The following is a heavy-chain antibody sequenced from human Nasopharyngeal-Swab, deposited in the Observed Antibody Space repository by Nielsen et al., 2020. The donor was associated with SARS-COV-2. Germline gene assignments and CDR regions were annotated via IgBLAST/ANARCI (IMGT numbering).Heavy chain of an antibody. Sequence: GGSLRLSCAASGFTFSSYGMHWVRQAPGKGLELVAVISYDGSNKYYADSVKGRFTISRDNSKNTLYLQMNSLRAEDTAVYYCAKDGIAALPLLGYYYYYYMDVWGKGTTVTVSS. J-gene: IGHJ6*03. D-gene: IGHD6-6*01. V-gene: IGHV3-30*18. CDR3: AKDGIAALPLLGYYYYYYMDV. CDR2: ISYDGSNK. CDR1: GFTFSSYG.